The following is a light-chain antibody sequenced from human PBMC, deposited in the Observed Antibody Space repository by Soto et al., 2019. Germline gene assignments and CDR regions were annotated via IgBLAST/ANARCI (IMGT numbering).Light chain of an antibody. CDR3: QQYGSSPIT. V-gene: IGKV3-20*01. Sequence: EIVLTQSPGTLSLSPGERATLSCRASQGVNSRYLAWYQQKPGQAPRLLIYGASTRATGIPDRFSGSGSGTDFTLTISRLEPEDFAVYSCQQYGSSPITFGQGTRLEIK. CDR1: QGVNSRY. J-gene: IGKJ5*01. CDR2: GAS.